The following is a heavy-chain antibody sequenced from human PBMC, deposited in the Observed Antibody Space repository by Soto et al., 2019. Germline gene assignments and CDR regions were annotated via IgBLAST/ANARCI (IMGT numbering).Heavy chain of an antibody. Sequence: SETLSLTCTVSGGSISSYYWSWIRQPPGKGLEWIGYIYYSGSTNYNPSLKSRVTISVDTSKNQFSLKLSSVTAADTAVYYCASWSYLHYFDYWGQGTLVTVSS. CDR1: GGSISSYY. J-gene: IGHJ4*02. CDR3: ASWSYLHYFDY. V-gene: IGHV4-59*01. D-gene: IGHD1-26*01. CDR2: IYYSGST.